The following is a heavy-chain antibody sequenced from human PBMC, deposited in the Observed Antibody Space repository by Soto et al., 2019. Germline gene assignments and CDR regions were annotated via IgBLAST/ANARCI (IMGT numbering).Heavy chain of an antibody. CDR3: ARESSSPNYYYYGMDV. CDR1: GGTFSSYA. V-gene: IGHV1-69*01. J-gene: IGHJ6*02. D-gene: IGHD6-6*01. CDR2: IIPLLNTP. Sequence: QVHLVQSGAEVKKPGSSVKVSCRASGGTFSSYAVNWVRQAPGQGLEWMGVIIPLLNTPKYVQKFQGRLTITADASATTVSLELSSLRSEDTAVYYCARESSSPNYYYYGMDVWGQGTTVTVSS.